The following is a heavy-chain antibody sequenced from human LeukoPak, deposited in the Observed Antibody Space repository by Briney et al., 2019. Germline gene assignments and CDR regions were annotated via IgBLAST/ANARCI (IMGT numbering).Heavy chain of an antibody. V-gene: IGHV3-30*02. D-gene: IGHD2-8*02. CDR3: AKDGSWSCTD. J-gene: IGHJ4*02. CDR1: GFTFSNYA. Sequence: GGSLRLSCAASGFTFSNYAVHWVRRGPGKGLEWVAYIAHHGNNKYYVDSVKGRFTISRDNSKKTLYLQMDSLRADDTAVYYCAKDGSWSCTDWGQGTLVTVSS. CDR2: IAHHGNNK.